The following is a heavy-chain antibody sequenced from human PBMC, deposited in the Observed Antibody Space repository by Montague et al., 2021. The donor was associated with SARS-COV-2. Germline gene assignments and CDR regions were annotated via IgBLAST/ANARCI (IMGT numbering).Heavy chain of an antibody. D-gene: IGHD3-10*01. Sequence: SETLSLTCSVSGGSIRRSYWTWIRQAPEKGLEWIGYIYHSGTTKYNPALQSRVTISVDTAKNQFSLSLTSVTAADTAVYYCARVSSTALRGVIKTSGYYALDVWGHGTTVRVSS. J-gene: IGHJ6*02. CDR1: GGSIRRSY. CDR2: IYHSGTT. CDR3: ARVSSTALRGVIKTSGYYALDV. V-gene: IGHV4-4*09.